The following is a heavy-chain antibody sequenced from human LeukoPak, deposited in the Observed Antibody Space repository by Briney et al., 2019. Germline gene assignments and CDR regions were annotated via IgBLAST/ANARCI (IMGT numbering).Heavy chain of an antibody. D-gene: IGHD2-15*01. Sequence: GGSLRLSCAASGFTVSSNYMSWVSQAPGKGLEWVSIIYSGGTTYYADSVEGRFTISRDNSKNTLYLQMNSLRAEDTAVYYCARDLSKGYSDAFDIWGQGTMVTVSS. CDR1: GFTVSSNY. CDR3: ARDLSKGYSDAFDI. V-gene: IGHV3-66*01. CDR2: IYSGGTT. J-gene: IGHJ3*02.